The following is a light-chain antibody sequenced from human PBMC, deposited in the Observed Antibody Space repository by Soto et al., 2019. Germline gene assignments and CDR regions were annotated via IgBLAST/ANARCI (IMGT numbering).Light chain of an antibody. CDR1: SSDVGGYHY. Sequence: QSVLTQPASVSGYPGQSITISCTGTSSDVGGYHYVSWYQHHPGKAPKLMLYEVSNRPSGDSNRFSGAKAVNTASLTIFGLQAEDEADYYCSSYTSTSTPADVFGTGTKVTV. V-gene: IGLV2-14*01. CDR2: EVS. CDR3: SSYTSTSTPADV. J-gene: IGLJ1*01.